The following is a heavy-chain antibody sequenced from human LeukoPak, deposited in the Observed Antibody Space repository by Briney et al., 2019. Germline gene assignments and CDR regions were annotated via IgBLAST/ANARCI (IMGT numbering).Heavy chain of an antibody. CDR2: IKQDGSEK. V-gene: IGHV3-7*01. Sequence: GGSLRLSCAASGFTFSSYWMSWVRQAPGKGLEWVANIKQDGSEKYYVDSVKGRFTISRDNAKNSLYLQMNSLRAEDTAVYYWARWGYCSSPSCLVGDYWGQGPLVTVSS. D-gene: IGHD2-2*01. CDR1: GFTFSSYW. J-gene: IGHJ4*02. CDR3: ARWGYCSSPSCLVGDY.